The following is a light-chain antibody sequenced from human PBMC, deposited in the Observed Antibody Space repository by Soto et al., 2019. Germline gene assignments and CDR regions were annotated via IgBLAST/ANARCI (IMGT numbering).Light chain of an antibody. CDR3: QQYNNWP. J-gene: IGKJ5*01. CDR2: AAS. CDR1: QSVGSN. Sequence: EVVLTQSPATLSVSPGEGVTLSCRASQSVGSNLAWFQQKPGQAPRLLMYAASTRPTSIAARFSGSGSGTDFILTITSLQSEDSGVFYCQQYNNWPFGQGTRLEIK. V-gene: IGKV3-15*01.